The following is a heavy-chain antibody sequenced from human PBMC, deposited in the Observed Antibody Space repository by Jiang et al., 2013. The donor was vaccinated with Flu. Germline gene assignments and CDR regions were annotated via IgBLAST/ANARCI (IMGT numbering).Heavy chain of an antibody. J-gene: IGHJ4*02. D-gene: IGHD1-26*01. CDR1: GGTFSSYA. CDR2: IIPIFGTA. CDR3: ARVVGATTRWEADY. V-gene: IGHV1-69*01. Sequence: EVKKPGSSVKVSCKASGGTFSSYAISWVRQAPGQGLEWMGGIIPIFGTANYAQKFQGRVTITADESTSTAYMELSSLRSEDTAVYYCARVVGATTRWEADYWGQGTLVTVSS.